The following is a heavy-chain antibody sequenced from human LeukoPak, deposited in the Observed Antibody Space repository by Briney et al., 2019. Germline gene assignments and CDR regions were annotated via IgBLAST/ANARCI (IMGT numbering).Heavy chain of an antibody. CDR1: GGSISSGDYY. D-gene: IGHD1-26*01. CDR2: IYYSGST. CDR3: ARPASVPGRGGRTRAFGY. V-gene: IGHV4-30-4*01. Sequence: SETVSLTCTVSGGSISSGDYYWSWIRQPPGKGLEWIGYIYYSGSTYYNPSLKSRVTISVDTSKNQFSLKLSSVTAADTAVYYCARPASVPGRGGRTRAFGYWGQGTLVTVSS. J-gene: IGHJ4*02.